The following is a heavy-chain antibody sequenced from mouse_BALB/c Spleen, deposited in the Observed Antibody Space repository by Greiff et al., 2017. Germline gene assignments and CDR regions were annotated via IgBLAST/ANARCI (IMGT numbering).Heavy chain of an antibody. CDR1: GYTFTSYW. D-gene: IGHD2-1*01. V-gene: IGHV1-87*01. Sequence: VQLQQSGAELARPGASVKLSCKASGYTFTSYWMQWVKQRPGQGLEWIGAIYPGDGDTRYTQKFKGKATLTADKSSSTAYMQLSSLASEDSAVYYCARSRYGNYAMDYWGQGTSVTVSS. J-gene: IGHJ4*01. CDR2: IYPGDGDT. CDR3: ARSRYGNYAMDY.